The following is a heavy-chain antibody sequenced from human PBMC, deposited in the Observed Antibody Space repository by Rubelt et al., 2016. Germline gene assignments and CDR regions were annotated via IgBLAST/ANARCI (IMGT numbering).Heavy chain of an antibody. CDR2: IRSNAYGGTT. CDR3: TALHDYDFWSGGYDY. D-gene: IGHD3-3*01. CDR1: GFTFGDYG. Sequence: LVESGGGLVQPGRSLRLSCTASGFTFGDYGMSWFRQAPGKGLEWVGFIRSNAYGGTTEYAASVKGRFIISRDDSRSIIYLQMNSLKTEDTAVYYCTALHDYDFWSGGYDYWGQGTLVTVSS. J-gene: IGHJ4*02. V-gene: IGHV3-49*03.